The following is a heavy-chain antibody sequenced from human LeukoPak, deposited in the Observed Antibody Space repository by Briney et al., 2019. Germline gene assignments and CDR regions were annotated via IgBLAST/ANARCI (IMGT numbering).Heavy chain of an antibody. CDR3: ARGPPPGAFDI. V-gene: IGHV4-34*01. CDR2: INHSGST. CDR1: GGSFSGYY. J-gene: IGHJ3*02. Sequence: PSETLSLTCAVYGGSFSGYYWSWIRQPPGKGLEWIGEINHSGSTNYNPSLKSRVTISVDTSKNQFSLKLSSVTAADTAVYYCARGPPPGAFDIWGQGTMVTVSS.